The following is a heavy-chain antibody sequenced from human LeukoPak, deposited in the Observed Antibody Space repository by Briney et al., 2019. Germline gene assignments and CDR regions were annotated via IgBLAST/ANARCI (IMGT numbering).Heavy chain of an antibody. CDR3: ARGISMPDFWSGYRTHTEYYMDV. CDR2: IGTAGDT. J-gene: IGHJ6*03. V-gene: IGHV3-13*01. D-gene: IGHD3-3*01. CDR1: GFTFSSYD. Sequence: GGSLRLSCAASGFTFSSYDMHWVRQATGKGLEWVSAIGTAGDTYYPGSVKGRFTISRENAKNSLYLQMNSLRAGDTAVYYCARGISMPDFWSGYRTHTEYYMDVWGKGTTATVSS.